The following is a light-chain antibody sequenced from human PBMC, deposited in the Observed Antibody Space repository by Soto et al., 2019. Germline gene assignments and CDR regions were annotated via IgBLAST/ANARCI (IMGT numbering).Light chain of an antibody. CDR1: SSNIGSDT. J-gene: IGLJ3*02. CDR2: NDA. Sequence: QSVLTQPPSVSGTPGLRVTISCSGGSSNIGSDTVNWYQQLPGTAPKLLIFNDAQRPSGVPDRFSGSRSGTSASLSISGLQSDDEADYFCSTWDGSRNGWVFGGGTKLTVL. V-gene: IGLV1-44*01. CDR3: STWDGSRNGWV.